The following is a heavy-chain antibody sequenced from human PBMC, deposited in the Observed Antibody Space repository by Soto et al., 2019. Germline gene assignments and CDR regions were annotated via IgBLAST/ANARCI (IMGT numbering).Heavy chain of an antibody. J-gene: IGHJ6*02. CDR1: GGSVSSGHYY. CDR3: ARDSSTRQNIHYYYGMDV. V-gene: IGHV4-61*01. CDR2: VFYSGST. Sequence: QVQLQESGPGLVKPSETLSLTCTVSGGSVSSGHYYWSWIRQPPGKGLEWIGYVFYSGSTNYNPSLESRVTISVDTSKNQFSLRLSSVTAADTAVYYCARDSSTRQNIHYYYGMDVWGRGTTVAVSS. D-gene: IGHD2-2*01.